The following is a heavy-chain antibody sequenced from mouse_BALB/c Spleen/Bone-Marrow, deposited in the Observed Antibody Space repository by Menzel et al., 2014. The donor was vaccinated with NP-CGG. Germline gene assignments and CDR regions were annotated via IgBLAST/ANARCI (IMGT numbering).Heavy chain of an antibody. CDR1: GYTFTDYY. Sequence: EVQLRQSGPELVKPGASVKMSCKASGYTFTDYYMNWVKQSHGESFEWIGRVNPYNGGTSYNQKFKGKATLTVDKSSSAAYMELNSLTSEDSAVYYCARFPNYSYAMDYWGQGTSVTVSS. D-gene: IGHD2-1*01. CDR3: ARFPNYSYAMDY. CDR2: VNPYNGGT. J-gene: IGHJ4*01. V-gene: IGHV1-19*01.